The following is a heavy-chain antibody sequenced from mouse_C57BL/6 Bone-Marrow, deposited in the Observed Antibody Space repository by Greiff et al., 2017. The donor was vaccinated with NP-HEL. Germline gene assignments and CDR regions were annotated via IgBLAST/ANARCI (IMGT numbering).Heavy chain of an antibody. CDR1: GYTFTEYT. V-gene: IGHV1-62-2*01. CDR3: ARHGDYFGSSYGYFDV. J-gene: IGHJ1*03. D-gene: IGHD1-1*01. CDR2: FYPGSGSI. Sequence: VQLVESGAELVKPGASVKLSCKASGYTFTEYTIHWVKQRSGQGLEWIGWFYPGSGSIKYNEKFKDKATLTADKSSSTVYMDLSRLTSEDSAVYCCARHGDYFGSSYGYFDVWGTGTTVTVSS.